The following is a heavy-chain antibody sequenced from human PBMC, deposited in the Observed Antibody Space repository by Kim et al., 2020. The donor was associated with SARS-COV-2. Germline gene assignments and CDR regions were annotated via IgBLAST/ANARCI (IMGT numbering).Heavy chain of an antibody. J-gene: IGHJ6*02. CDR1: GFTFSSYE. Sequence: GGSLRLSCAASGFTFSSYEMHWVRQAPGKGLEWVSYISSSGSTIDYADSVKGRFTISRDNAKNSLYLQMNSLRAEDTAVYYCARDPYSSSYNYYGMDVWGEGTTDTV. CDR2: ISSSGSTI. V-gene: IGHV3-48*03. CDR3: ARDPYSSSYNYYGMDV. D-gene: IGHD6-13*01.